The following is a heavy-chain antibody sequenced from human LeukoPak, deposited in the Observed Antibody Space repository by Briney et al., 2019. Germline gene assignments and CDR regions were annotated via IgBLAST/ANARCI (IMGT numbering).Heavy chain of an antibody. Sequence: GASVKVSCKASGGTFSSYAISWVRQAPGQGLEWMGRIIPILGIANYAQKFQGRVTITADKSTSTAYMELSSLRSEDMAVYYCAREGGIDYDILTGIFDYWGQGTLVTVSS. CDR2: IIPILGIA. CDR3: AREGGIDYDILTGIFDY. J-gene: IGHJ4*02. CDR1: GGTFSSYA. V-gene: IGHV1-69*04. D-gene: IGHD3-9*01.